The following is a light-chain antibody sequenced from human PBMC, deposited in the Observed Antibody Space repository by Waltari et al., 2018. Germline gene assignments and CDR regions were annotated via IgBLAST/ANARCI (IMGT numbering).Light chain of an antibody. J-gene: IGKJ5*01. CDR2: DAS. V-gene: IGKV1D-13*01. CDR3: QQFNNYPIT. Sequence: AIQLTQSPSSLSASVGHSVTLTCRASQGISSALAWYQQKPGKATKLLIYDASSLESGVPSRFSGSGSGTEVTLTISSLQPEDCATYYCQQFNNYPITFGQGTRLEIK. CDR1: QGISSA.